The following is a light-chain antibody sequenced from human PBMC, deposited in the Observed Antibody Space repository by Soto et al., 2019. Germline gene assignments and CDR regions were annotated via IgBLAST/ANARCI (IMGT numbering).Light chain of an antibody. CDR1: QSLLQTNGYTY. J-gene: IGKJ1*01. CDR3: MQSLQTPPWT. V-gene: IGKV2-28*01. CDR2: LTS. Sequence: DIVMTQSPLSLPVTPGEPASISFRSSQSLLQTNGYTYLDWYLQKPGQSPQLLIYLTSIRASGVPDRFSGSGSGTEFTLKISKVEAEDVGVYYCMQSLQTPPWTFGPGTKVDI.